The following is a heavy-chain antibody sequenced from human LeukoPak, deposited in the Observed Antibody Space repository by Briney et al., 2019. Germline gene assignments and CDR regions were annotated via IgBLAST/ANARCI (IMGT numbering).Heavy chain of an antibody. CDR2: IVPHSGGT. V-gene: IGHV1-2*02. CDR1: GYTFSDYY. D-gene: IGHD1-26*01. J-gene: IGHJ4*02. Sequence: ASVKVSCKTSGYTFSDYYIHWVRQAPGQGLEWMGWIVPHSGGTKYAQKFQGRVTMTRDTSISTAYMELSRLRYEDTAVYYCATLGATSFDYWGQGALVTVSS. CDR3: ATLGATSFDY.